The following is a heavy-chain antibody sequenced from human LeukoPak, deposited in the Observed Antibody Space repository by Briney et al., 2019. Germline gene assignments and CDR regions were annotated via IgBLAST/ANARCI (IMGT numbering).Heavy chain of an antibody. J-gene: IGHJ4*02. D-gene: IGHD3/OR15-3a*01. CDR1: GGSISSSSYY. CDR3: AREFHRGTGDY. V-gene: IGHV4-39*07. CDR2: NYYSGST. Sequence: SETLSLTCTVSGGSISSSSYYWGWIRQPPGKGLEWIGSNYYSGSTYYNPSLKSRVTISVDTSKNQFSLKLSSVTAADTAVYYCAREFHRGTGDYWGQGTLVTVSS.